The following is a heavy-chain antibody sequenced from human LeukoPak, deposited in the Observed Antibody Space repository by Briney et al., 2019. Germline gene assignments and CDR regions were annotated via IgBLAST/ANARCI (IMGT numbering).Heavy chain of an antibody. CDR3: AATLTVTPGSTYYGLDV. D-gene: IGHD4-17*01. CDR1: GFTFATST. CDR2: IVVGSGHT. J-gene: IGHJ6*02. V-gene: IGHV1-58*01. Sequence: SVKVSCKASGFTFATSTVQWVRQARGQRLEWMGWIVVGSGHTNYAQKFQQRVTITRGMSTSTAYMYLSSLTSEDTALYYCAATLTVTPGSTYYGLDVWGQGTTVTVSS.